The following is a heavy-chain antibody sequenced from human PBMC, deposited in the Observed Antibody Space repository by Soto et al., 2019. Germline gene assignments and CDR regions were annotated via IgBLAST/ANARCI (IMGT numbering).Heavy chain of an antibody. J-gene: IGHJ4*02. CDR3: ARDRYYYDSSGYYPFDY. CDR2: IIPILGIA. Sequence: ASVKVSCKASGGTFSSYTISWVRQAPGEGLEWMGRIIPILGIANYAQKFQGRVTITADKSTSTAYMELSSLRSEDTAVYYCARDRYYYDSSGYYPFDYWGQGTLVTVSS. D-gene: IGHD3-22*01. CDR1: GGTFSSYT. V-gene: IGHV1-69*04.